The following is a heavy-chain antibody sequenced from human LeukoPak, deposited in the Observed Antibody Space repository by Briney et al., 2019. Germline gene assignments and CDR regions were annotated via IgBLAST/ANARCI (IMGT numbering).Heavy chain of an antibody. J-gene: IGHJ4*02. D-gene: IGHD2-8*01. CDR3: ARDEEDNGGYIWHY. CDR2: ISSSGSTI. V-gene: IGHV3-48*04. Sequence: GGSLRLSCAASGFTFSSYAMSWVRQAPGKGLEWVSYISSSGSTIYYADSVKGRFTISRDNAKNSLYLQMNSLRAEDTAVYYCARDEEDNGGYIWHYWGQGTLVTVSS. CDR1: GFTFSSYA.